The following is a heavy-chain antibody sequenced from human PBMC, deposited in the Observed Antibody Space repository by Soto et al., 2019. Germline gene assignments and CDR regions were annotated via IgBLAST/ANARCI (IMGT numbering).Heavy chain of an antibody. J-gene: IGHJ6*02. Sequence: SSESLSLTCAVYGGSFSGYYWSWIRQPPGKGLEWIGEINHSGSTNYNPSLKSRVTISVDTSKNQFSLKLSSVTAADTAVYYCARVGDTAMVSDYYYGMDVWGQGTTVTVSS. D-gene: IGHD5-18*01. CDR3: ARVGDTAMVSDYYYGMDV. V-gene: IGHV4-34*01. CDR2: INHSGST. CDR1: GGSFSGYY.